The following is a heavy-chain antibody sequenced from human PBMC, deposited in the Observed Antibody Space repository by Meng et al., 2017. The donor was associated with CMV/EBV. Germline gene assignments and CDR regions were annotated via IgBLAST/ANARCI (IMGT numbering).Heavy chain of an antibody. CDR3: ARVDGITIFGVVITEGYYFDY. CDR1: GYD. Sequence: GYDGSSIRQPPRKGLEWIGEINHSGSTNYNPSLKSRVTISVDTSKNQFSLKLSSVTAADTAVYYCARVDGITIFGVVITEGYYFDYWGQGTLVTVSS. D-gene: IGHD3-3*01. CDR2: INHSGST. V-gene: IGHV4-34*01. J-gene: IGHJ4*02.